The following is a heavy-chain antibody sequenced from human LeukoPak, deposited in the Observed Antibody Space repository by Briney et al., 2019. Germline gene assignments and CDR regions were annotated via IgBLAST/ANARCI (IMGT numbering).Heavy chain of an antibody. J-gene: IGHJ4*02. CDR1: GFTFSNYW. V-gene: IGHV3-74*01. Sequence: GGSLRLSCAASGFTFSNYWMHWVRQAPGKGLVWVSRVNGDGGATNYPDSVKGLFTISRDNDKHTLYLQMNSLRPEDTAVYYCARNHYGSVDYWGQGTLVTVSS. CDR3: ARNHYGSVDY. CDR2: VNGDGGAT. D-gene: IGHD3-10*01.